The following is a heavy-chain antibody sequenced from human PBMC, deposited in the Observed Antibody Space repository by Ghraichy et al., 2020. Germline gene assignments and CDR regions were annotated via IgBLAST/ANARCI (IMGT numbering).Heavy chain of an antibody. D-gene: IGHD6-13*01. V-gene: IGHV3-33*01. CDR1: GFTFSSYG. CDR3: ARDGKFSSWLFDY. CDR2: IWYDASNK. J-gene: IGHJ4*02. Sequence: LRLSCAASGFTFSSYGMHWVRQTPGKGLEWVAVIWYDASNKDSADSVKGRFTISRDNSKKTLYLQMNSLRAEDTAVYYCARDGKFSSWLFDYWGQGTLVTVSS.